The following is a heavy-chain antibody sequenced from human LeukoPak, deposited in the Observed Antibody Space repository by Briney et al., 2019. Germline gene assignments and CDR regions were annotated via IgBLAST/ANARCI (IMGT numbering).Heavy chain of an antibody. J-gene: IGHJ4*02. Sequence: GGSLRLSCAASGFTFSDYYMSWIRQAPGKGLEWVSYISSSGSTIYYADSVKGRFTISRDNAKNSLYLQMNSLRAEDTAVYYCARMSVVTAHYYFDYWGQGTLVTVSS. CDR1: GFTFSDYY. CDR2: ISSSGSTI. CDR3: ARMSVVTAHYYFDY. V-gene: IGHV3-11*01. D-gene: IGHD2-21*02.